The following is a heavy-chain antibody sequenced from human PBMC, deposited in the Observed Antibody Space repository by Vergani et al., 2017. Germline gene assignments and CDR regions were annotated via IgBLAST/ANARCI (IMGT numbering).Heavy chain of an antibody. CDR3: ARDRLAYGAFDI. D-gene: IGHD2-8*01. J-gene: IGHJ3*02. Sequence: QVQLVQSGAEVKKPGASVKVSCKASGYTSTSYYMHWVRQAPGQGLEWMGIINPSGGSTSYAQKFQGRVTMTRDTSTSTVYMELSSLRSEDTAVYYCARDRLAYGAFDIWGQGTMVTVSS. CDR1: GYTSTSYY. CDR2: INPSGGST. V-gene: IGHV1-46*01.